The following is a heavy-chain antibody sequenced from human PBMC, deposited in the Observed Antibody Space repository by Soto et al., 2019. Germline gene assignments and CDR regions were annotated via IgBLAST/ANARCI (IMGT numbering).Heavy chain of an antibody. Sequence: SETLSLTCTVSGGSISSYYWSWIRQPPGKGLEWIGYIYYSGSTNYNPSLKSRVTISVDTSKNQFSLKLSSVTAADAAVYCCARVWGGVAFDIWGQGTMVTVSS. CDR2: IYYSGST. J-gene: IGHJ3*02. CDR3: ARVWGGVAFDI. D-gene: IGHD2-8*02. CDR1: GGSISSYY. V-gene: IGHV4-59*01.